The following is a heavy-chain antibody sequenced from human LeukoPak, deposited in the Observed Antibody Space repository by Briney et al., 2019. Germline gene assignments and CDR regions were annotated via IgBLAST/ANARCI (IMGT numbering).Heavy chain of an antibody. CDR3: ARDGVEYSYGSPNWYFDL. D-gene: IGHD5-18*01. CDR2: IYHSGST. J-gene: IGHJ2*01. CDR1: GGSISSSNW. V-gene: IGHV4-4*02. Sequence: SEALSLTCAVSGGSISSSNWWSWIRQPPGKGLEWIGYIYHSGSTYYNPSLKSRVTISVDRSKNQFSLKLSSVTAADTAVYYCARDGVEYSYGSPNWYFDLWGRGTLVTVSS.